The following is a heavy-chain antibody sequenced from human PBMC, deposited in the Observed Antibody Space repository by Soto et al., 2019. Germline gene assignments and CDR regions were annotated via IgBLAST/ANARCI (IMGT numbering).Heavy chain of an antibody. V-gene: IGHV1-69*12. CDR2: IIPIFGTA. CDR1: GGTFSSYA. CDR3: ARGGLRIHYGDTWFDP. D-gene: IGHD4-17*01. J-gene: IGHJ5*02. Sequence: QVQLVQSGAEVKKPGSSVKVSCKASGGTFSSYAISWVRQAPGQGLEWMGGIIPIFGTANYAQKFQGRVTITADDSTRTVYMELSSLSSEDTAVYYCARGGLRIHYGDTWFDPWGQGTLVTVSS.